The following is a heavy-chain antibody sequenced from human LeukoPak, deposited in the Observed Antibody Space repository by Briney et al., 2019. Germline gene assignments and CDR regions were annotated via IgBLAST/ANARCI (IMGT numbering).Heavy chain of an antibody. V-gene: IGHV4-34*01. D-gene: IGHD6-19*01. CDR1: GGSFSEYD. CDR3: ARGPRGLGMAGTFDY. J-gene: IGHJ4*02. Sequence: NPSETLSLTCAVYGGSFSEYDWSWIRQPPGKGLEWIAEINHSGSTNYNPSLKSRVTISVDTSKTQFSLKLSSVTAADTAVYYCARGPRGLGMAGTFDYWGQGTLVTVSS. CDR2: INHSGST.